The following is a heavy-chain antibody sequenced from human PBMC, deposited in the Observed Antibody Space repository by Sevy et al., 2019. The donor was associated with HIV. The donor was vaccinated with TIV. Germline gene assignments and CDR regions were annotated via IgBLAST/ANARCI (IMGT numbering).Heavy chain of an antibody. D-gene: IGHD6-19*01. CDR2: IYDAGST. V-gene: IGHV3-53*01. CDR3: ARESGYSSSPGAFDI. J-gene: IGHJ3*02. CDR1: GFTVSSVY. Sequence: GGSLRLSCAASGFTVSSVYMSWVRQAPGKGLEWVSLIYDAGSTYFADSVEGRFTISRDDSKNTLYLQMNSLRDEDTAVYFCARESGYSSSPGAFDIWGQGTMVTVSS.